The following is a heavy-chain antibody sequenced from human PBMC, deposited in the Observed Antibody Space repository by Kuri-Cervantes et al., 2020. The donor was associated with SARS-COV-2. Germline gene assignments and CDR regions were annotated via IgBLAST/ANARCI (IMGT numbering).Heavy chain of an antibody. J-gene: IGHJ3*02. CDR2: ISYDGSNK. CDR3: ASFSSRARVDTAMVTGLWFGELLFSDAFDI. D-gene: IGHD3-10*01. CDR1: GFTFSSYA. Sequence: AETLTLSCAASGFTFSSYAMHWVRHGPGTGLEWVAVISYDGSNKYCADSVKSRFTISRDNSKNTLYLQMNSLRAEDTAVYYCASFSSRARVDTAMVTGLWFGELLFSDAFDIWGQGTMVTVSS. V-gene: IGHV3-30-3*01.